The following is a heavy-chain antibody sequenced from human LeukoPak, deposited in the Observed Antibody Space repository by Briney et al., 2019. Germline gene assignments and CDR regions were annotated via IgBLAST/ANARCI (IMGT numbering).Heavy chain of an antibody. CDR2: TKHTQNT. CDR3: ARAESQYCSSTRCYVCQFDP. D-gene: IGHD2-2*01. CDR1: PHTTTKHH. J-gene: IGHJ5*02. Sequence: SETLPPTHTTTPHTTTKHHPSPTPHPPPNQPHTTPHTKHTQNTNYNPPHNRRVTISEDTPKNQFSLDLSSVTAADTAVYFCARAESQYCSSTRCYVCQFDPWGQGTLVTVSS. V-gene: IGHV4-59*11.